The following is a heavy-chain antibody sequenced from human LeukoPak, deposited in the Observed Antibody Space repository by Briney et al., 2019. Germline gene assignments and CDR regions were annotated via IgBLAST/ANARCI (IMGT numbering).Heavy chain of an antibody. Sequence: ASVKVSCKASGYNFISSGVTWVRQARGEGLERMGWISPYYGNTNFARKLQGRVTMTTDTPTSTAYMELRSLRSDDTAVYYCARDQYGRSYESSDYYHGSDYWGQGTLVTVSS. CDR3: ARDQYGRSYESSDYYHGSDY. CDR1: GYNFISSG. J-gene: IGHJ4*02. V-gene: IGHV1-18*04. CDR2: ISPYYGNT. D-gene: IGHD3-22*01.